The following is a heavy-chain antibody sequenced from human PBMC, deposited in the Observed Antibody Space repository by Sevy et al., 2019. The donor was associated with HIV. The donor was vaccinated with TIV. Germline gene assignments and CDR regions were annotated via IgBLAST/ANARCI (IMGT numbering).Heavy chain of an antibody. Sequence: SETLSLTCTVSGGSINSDHWNWIRQPPGKRLEWIGYVYYTGGTNYNPSLKNRVTISVDRTKNQFSLKLTSVIAADTAVYYCARRNDFDIWGQGTMVTVSS. CDR1: GGSINSDH. V-gene: IGHV4-59*08. CDR2: VYYTGGT. J-gene: IGHJ3*02. CDR3: ARRNDFDI.